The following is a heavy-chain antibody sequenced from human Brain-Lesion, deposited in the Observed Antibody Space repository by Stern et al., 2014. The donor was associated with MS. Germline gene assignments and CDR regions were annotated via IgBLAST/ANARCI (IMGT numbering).Heavy chain of an antibody. CDR1: GGSISSGGYY. CDR2: IFNSGST. D-gene: IGHD2-2*01. J-gene: IGHJ6*02. Sequence: VQLEESGPGLVKPSQTLSLSCTVSGGSISSGGYYWSWIRQPAGKGLEWFGRIFNSGSTSSNPSLKSRVTISIDTSKNQFSLRLNSMTAADTAVYYCARGRVVPGFQYYATDVWGQGTTVIVSS. CDR3: ARGRVVPGFQYYATDV. V-gene: IGHV4-61*02.